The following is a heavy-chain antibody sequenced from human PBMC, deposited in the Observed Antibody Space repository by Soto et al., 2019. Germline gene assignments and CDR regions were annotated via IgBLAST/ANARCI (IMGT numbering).Heavy chain of an antibody. Sequence: SETLSLTCTVSGGSIDSYYWSWIRQPPGKGLEWIGYIYYSGSTNYNPSLKSRVAISVDTSKNQFSLKLNSVTAADTAVYYCARDSRLGFSDYWGQGTLVTFSS. V-gene: IGHV4-59*01. J-gene: IGHJ4*02. CDR3: ARDSRLGFSDY. CDR1: GGSIDSYY. D-gene: IGHD3-16*01. CDR2: IYYSGST.